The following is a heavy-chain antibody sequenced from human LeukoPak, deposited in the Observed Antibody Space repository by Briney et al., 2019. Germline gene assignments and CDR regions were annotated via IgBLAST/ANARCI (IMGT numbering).Heavy chain of an antibody. Sequence: GGSLRLSCAASGFTVSSNYMSWVRQAPGKGLEWVSVIYSGGSIYYADSVKGRFTISRDNSKNTLYLQMNSLRAEDTAVYYYARVAAAGPIDYWGQGTLVTVSS. CDR1: GFTVSSNY. CDR2: IYSGGSI. J-gene: IGHJ4*02. CDR3: ARVAAAGPIDY. V-gene: IGHV3-66*01. D-gene: IGHD6-13*01.